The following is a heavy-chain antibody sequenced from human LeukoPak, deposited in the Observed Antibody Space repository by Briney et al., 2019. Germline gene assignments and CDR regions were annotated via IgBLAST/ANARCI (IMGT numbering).Heavy chain of an antibody. CDR1: GGTFSSYA. CDR2: IIPIFGTA. V-gene: IGHV1-69*01. CDR3: RIVVVAATIDY. J-gene: IGHJ4*02. Sequence: SVKVSCKASGGTFSSYAISWVRQAPGQGLEWMGGIIPIFGTANYAQKFQGRVTITADESTSTAYMELSSLRSEDTAVYYWRIVVVAATIDYWGQGTLVTVS. D-gene: IGHD2-15*01.